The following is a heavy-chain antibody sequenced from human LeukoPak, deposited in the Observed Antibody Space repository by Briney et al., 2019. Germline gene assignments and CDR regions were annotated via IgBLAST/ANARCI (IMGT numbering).Heavy chain of an antibody. CDR2: INHSGST. Sequence: SETPSLTCAVYGGSFSGYYWSWIRQPPGKGLEWIGEINHSGSTNYNPSLKSRVTISVDTSKNQFSLKLSSVTAADTAVYYCARGEYYYDSSGYPTGYYYYYMDVWGKGTTVTVSS. J-gene: IGHJ6*03. CDR3: ARGEYYYDSSGYPTGYYYYYMDV. D-gene: IGHD3-22*01. V-gene: IGHV4-34*01. CDR1: GGSFSGYY.